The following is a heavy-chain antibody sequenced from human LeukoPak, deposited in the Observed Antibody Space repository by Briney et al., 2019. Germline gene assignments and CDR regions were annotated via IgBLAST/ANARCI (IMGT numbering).Heavy chain of an antibody. CDR2: INPNSGGT. CDR1: GYTFTGYY. D-gene: IGHD2-15*01. CDR3: ARAPRYCSGGSCYSLDY. V-gene: IGHV1-2*02. Sequence: ASVKVSCKASGYTFTGYYMHWVRQAPGQGLEWMGWINPNSGGTNYAQKFQGRVTMTRDTSISTAYMELSRLRSDDTAVYYCARAPRYCSGGSCYSLDYWGQGTLVTVSS. J-gene: IGHJ4*02.